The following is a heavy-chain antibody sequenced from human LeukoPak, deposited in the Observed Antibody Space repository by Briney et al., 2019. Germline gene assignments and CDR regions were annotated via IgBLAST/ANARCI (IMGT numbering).Heavy chain of an antibody. Sequence: GGSLRLSCAASGFTFSSYAMSWVRQAPGGGLEWVSTISGSGVTTYYADSVKGRFTISRDNSKNTLYLQMSSLRADDTALYYCAKDYTRSWSSFDHWGQGTLVTVSS. CDR3: AKDYTRSWSSFDH. D-gene: IGHD3-16*01. CDR2: ISGSGVTT. CDR1: GFTFSSYA. V-gene: IGHV3-23*01. J-gene: IGHJ4*02.